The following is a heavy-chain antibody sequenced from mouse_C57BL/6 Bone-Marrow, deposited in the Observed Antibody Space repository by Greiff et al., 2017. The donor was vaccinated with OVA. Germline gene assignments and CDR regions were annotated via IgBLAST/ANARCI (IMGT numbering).Heavy chain of an antibody. Sequence: QVQLQQPGAELVMPGASVKLSCKASGYTFTSYWMHWVKQRPGQGLEWIGEIDPSDSYTNYNQKFKGKSTLTVDKSSSTAYMQLSSLTSEDSAVYYCARITTVVSYWGQGTTLTVSS. CDR3: ARITTVVSY. J-gene: IGHJ2*01. V-gene: IGHV1-69*01. D-gene: IGHD1-1*01. CDR1: GYTFTSYW. CDR2: IDPSDSYT.